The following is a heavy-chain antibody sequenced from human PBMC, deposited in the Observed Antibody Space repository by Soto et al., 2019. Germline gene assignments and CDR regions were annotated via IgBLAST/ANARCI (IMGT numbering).Heavy chain of an antibody. CDR3: ARDHYKDYGDSYYYYALDA. J-gene: IGHJ6*02. Sequence: SETLSLTCSVSGDSVSNGDYSWSWIRQPPGKGLEWIGYIYYIGGPYYNPSLQSRVTISMDTSKNQVSLDLTSVTAADTAVYFCARDHYKDYGDSYYYYALDAWGPGLKVTVS. D-gene: IGHD4-17*01. V-gene: IGHV4-30-4*01. CDR1: GDSVSNGDYS. CDR2: IYYIGGP.